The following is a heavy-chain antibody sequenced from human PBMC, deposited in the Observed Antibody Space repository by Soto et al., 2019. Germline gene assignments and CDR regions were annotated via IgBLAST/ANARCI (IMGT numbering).Heavy chain of an antibody. CDR1: GGSISSSNW. J-gene: IGHJ6*02. CDR3: ARDIGIDASKGYYGMDV. Sequence: SETLSLTCAVSGGSISSSNWWSWVRQPPGKGLEWIGEIYHSGSTNYKPSLKSRVTISVDKSKNQFSLKLSSVTAADTAVYYCARDIGIDASKGYYGMDVWGQGTTVTVSS. D-gene: IGHD1-26*01. CDR2: IYHSGST. V-gene: IGHV4-4*02.